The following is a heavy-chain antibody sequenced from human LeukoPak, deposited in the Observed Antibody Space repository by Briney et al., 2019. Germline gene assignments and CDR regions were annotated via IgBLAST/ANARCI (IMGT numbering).Heavy chain of an antibody. V-gene: IGHV3-33*06. J-gene: IGHJ4*02. Sequence: RGPLRLSCAASGFTFSSYGMHWVRQAPGRGLEWVAVIWYDGSNKYYADSVKGRFTISRDNSKNTLYLQMNSLRAEDTAVYYCAKGFSSLATFFDYWGQGTLVTVSS. D-gene: IGHD2-2*01. CDR3: AKGFSSLATFFDY. CDR1: GFTFSSYG. CDR2: IWYDGSNK.